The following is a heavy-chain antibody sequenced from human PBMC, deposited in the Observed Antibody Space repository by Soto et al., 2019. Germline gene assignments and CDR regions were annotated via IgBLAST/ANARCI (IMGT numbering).Heavy chain of an antibody. V-gene: IGHV1-24*01. D-gene: IGHD3-16*01. Sequence: ASVKVSCKFSGYTLTELSMHWVRQAPAKGLEWMGGFDPEDGDTIYGQKFQGRVTMNEDTSKDTAFMEVSRLRSEYTAVYYCESDLGGVRDAFDIWGQGTMVTVSS. CDR1: GYTLTELS. CDR2: FDPEDGDT. CDR3: ESDLGGVRDAFDI. J-gene: IGHJ3*02.